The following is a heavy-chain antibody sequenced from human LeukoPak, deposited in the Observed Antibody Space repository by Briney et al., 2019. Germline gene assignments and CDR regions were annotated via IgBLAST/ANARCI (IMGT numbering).Heavy chain of an antibody. CDR1: GFTFSSSA. V-gene: IGHV3-33*01. CDR3: ARVLDTPGMSY. J-gene: IGHJ4*02. D-gene: IGHD5-18*01. CDR2: IWHDGSRT. Sequence: GGSLRLSCTASGFTFSSSAMHWVRQTPGKGLEWVSIIWHDGSRTYYADPVKGRFTISRDNSKNTLYLQMNSLRAEDTAVYYCARVLDTPGMSYWGQGTLVTVSS.